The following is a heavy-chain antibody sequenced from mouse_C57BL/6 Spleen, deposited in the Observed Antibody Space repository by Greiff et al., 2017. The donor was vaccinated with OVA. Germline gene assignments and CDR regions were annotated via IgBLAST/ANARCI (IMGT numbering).Heavy chain of an antibody. CDR3: AKKGNYDGDYAMDY. V-gene: IGHV2-4*01. Sequence: VKLQQSGPGLVQPSQSLSITCTVSGFSLTSYGVHWVRQPPGKGLEWLGVIWSGGSTDYNAAFISRLSISKDNSKSQVFFKMNSLQADDTAIYYCAKKGNYDGDYAMDYWGQGTSVTVSS. J-gene: IGHJ4*01. CDR1: GFSLTSYG. D-gene: IGHD2-1*01. CDR2: IWSGGST.